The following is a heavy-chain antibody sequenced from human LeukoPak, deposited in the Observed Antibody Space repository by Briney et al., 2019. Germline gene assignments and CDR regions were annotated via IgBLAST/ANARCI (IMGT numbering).Heavy chain of an antibody. Sequence: SVKVSCKASGGTFSSYAISWVRQAPGQGLEWMRRIIPIFGIANYAQKFQGRVTITADKSTSTAYMELSSLRSEDTAVYYCARDAAYCGGDCPFDYWGQGTLVTVSS. CDR1: GGTFSSYA. CDR2: IIPIFGIA. J-gene: IGHJ4*02. V-gene: IGHV1-69*04. D-gene: IGHD2-21*02. CDR3: ARDAAYCGGDCPFDY.